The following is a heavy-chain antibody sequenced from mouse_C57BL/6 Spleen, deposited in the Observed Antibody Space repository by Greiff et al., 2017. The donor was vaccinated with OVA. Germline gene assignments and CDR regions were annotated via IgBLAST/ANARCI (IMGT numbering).Heavy chain of an antibody. J-gene: IGHJ4*01. V-gene: IGHV3-6*01. CDR2: ISYDGSN. Sequence: ESGPGLVKPSQSLSLTCSVTGYSITSGYYWNWIRQFPGNKLEWMGYISYDGSNNYNPSLKNRISITRDTSKNQFFLKLNSVTTEDTATYYCARGAIYYDYDEAMDYWGQGTSVTVSS. CDR3: ARGAIYYDYDEAMDY. CDR1: GYSITSGYY. D-gene: IGHD2-4*01.